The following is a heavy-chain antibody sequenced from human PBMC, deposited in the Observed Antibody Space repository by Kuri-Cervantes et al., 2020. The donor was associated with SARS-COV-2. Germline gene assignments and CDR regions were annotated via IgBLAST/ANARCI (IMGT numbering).Heavy chain of an antibody. CDR2: INPSGGGT. J-gene: IGHJ3*01. CDR3: AREEHDIVMDRAFDV. D-gene: IGHD2-21*01. V-gene: IGHV1-2*02. Sequence: ASVKVSCKASGYTFTGYYMHWVRQAPGQGLEWMGWINPSGGGTHYSQKFQDRVTMTRDTSIATAYMELNRLRSDDAAMYYCAREEHDIVMDRAFDVWGQGTMVTVSS. CDR1: GYTFTGYY.